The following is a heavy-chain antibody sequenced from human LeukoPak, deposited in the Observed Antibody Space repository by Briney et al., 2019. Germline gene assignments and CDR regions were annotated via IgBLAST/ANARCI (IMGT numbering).Heavy chain of an antibody. Sequence: ASVKVSCKASGYTFTSNYIHWVRQAPGQGLEWMGMIYPRDGSTSYAQKFQGRVTMTRDTSTSTVYMELSSLRSEDTAVYYCARDQQSQQNGMDVWGQGTTVTVSS. D-gene: IGHD4-11*01. CDR2: IYPRDGST. J-gene: IGHJ6*02. CDR1: GYTFTSNY. V-gene: IGHV1-46*01. CDR3: ARDQQSQQNGMDV.